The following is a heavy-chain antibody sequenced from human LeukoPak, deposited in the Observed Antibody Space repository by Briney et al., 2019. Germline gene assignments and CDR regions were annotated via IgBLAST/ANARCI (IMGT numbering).Heavy chain of an antibody. CDR2: INTNTGSP. CDR1: GYTLTNYG. J-gene: IGHJ4*02. D-gene: IGHD3-22*01. Sequence: ASVKVSCKASGYTLTNYGMNWVRQAPGQGLEWMGWINTNTGSPMYVQGFTGRFVFSSDTSVSTAYLQIGSLKAEDTAVYYCVTNFDSSGYFGYWGQGTLVTVSS. V-gene: IGHV7-4-1*01. CDR3: VTNFDSSGYFGY.